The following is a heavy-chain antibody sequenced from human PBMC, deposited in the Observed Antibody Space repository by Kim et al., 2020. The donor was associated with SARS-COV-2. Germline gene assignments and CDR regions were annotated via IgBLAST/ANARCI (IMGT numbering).Heavy chain of an antibody. D-gene: IGHD3-3*01. J-gene: IGHJ6*03. Sequence: YNPPLKSRVTISEDTSKEQFSLKLSSVTAADTGVYYCAREASNYYHYYMDVWGKGTTVTVSS. V-gene: IGHV4-61*02. CDR3: AREASNYYHYYMDV.